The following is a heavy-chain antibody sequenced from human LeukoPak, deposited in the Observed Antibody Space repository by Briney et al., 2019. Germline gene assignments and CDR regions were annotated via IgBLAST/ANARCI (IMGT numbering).Heavy chain of an antibody. CDR1: GFTVTSNY. CDR3: ARDYYDSSGYYSDY. CDR2: IHNGGST. D-gene: IGHD3-22*01. V-gene: IGHV3-66*01. J-gene: IGHJ4*02. Sequence: GGSLRLSCAASGFTVTSNYMTWVRQAPGKGLEWVSIIHNGGSTYYADSVKGRFTISRDNSKNTLYLQMGSLRAEDMAVYYCARDYYDSSGYYSDYWGQGTLVTVSS.